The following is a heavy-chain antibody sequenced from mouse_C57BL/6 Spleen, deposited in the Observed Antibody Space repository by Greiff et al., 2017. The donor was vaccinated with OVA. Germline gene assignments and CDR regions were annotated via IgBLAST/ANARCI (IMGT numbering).Heavy chain of an antibody. Sequence: EVQLVEPGGGLVKPGGSLKLSCAASGFTFSDYGMHWVRQAPEKGLEWVAYISSCSSTIYYADTVKGRFTISRDNAKNTLFRQMTSVRSEDTAMYYCARALPEMDYGGQGTTVTVAS. V-gene: IGHV5-17*01. J-gene: IGHJ4*01. CDR3: ARALPEMDY. CDR1: GFTFSDYG. CDR2: ISSCSSTI.